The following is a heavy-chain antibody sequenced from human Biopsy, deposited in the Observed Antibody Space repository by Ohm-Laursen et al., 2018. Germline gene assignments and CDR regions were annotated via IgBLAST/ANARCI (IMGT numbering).Heavy chain of an antibody. J-gene: IGHJ4*02. CDR1: GYTYTSYG. V-gene: IGHV1-18*01. CDR3: ARDPRYGYGSYFDY. CDR2: IRTDNGAT. Sequence: ASVKVSCKASGYTYTSYGISWVRQAPGQGLEWMGWIRTDNGATDYAQNLQGRVTMTTDTSAATAYMELSRLRSDDTAVYYCARDPRYGYGSYFDYWGQGTLVAVSS. D-gene: IGHD3-10*01.